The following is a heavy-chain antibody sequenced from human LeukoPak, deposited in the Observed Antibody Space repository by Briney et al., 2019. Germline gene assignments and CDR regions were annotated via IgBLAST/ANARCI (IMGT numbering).Heavy chain of an antibody. CDR3: AKENIIGGIVDGEDY. D-gene: IGHD3-16*01. J-gene: IGHJ4*02. CDR2: INPDSGDT. CDR1: GYTFTDYY. Sequence: ASVKVSCKASGYTFTDYYMHWVRQAPGQGLEWMGWINPDSGDTYYVQKFQGSITMTRDTSITTVYMELTRLTSDDTAVYYCAKENIIGGIVDGEDYWGQGTLVTVSS. V-gene: IGHV1-2*02.